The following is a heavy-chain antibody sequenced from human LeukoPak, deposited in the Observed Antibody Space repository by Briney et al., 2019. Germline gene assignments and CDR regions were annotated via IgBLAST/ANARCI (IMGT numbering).Heavy chain of an antibody. CDR3: ARDRLRASGYDFDY. CDR1: GFTFSSYR. V-gene: IGHV3-48*01. Sequence: PGGSLRLSCAASGFTFSSYRMNWVRQAPGKGLEGVSYISSSSSSTIYYADSVKGRFTISRDNAKNSLYLQMNSLRAEDTAVYYCARDRLRASGYDFDYWGQGTLVTVSS. J-gene: IGHJ4*02. D-gene: IGHD5-12*01. CDR2: ISSSSSSTI.